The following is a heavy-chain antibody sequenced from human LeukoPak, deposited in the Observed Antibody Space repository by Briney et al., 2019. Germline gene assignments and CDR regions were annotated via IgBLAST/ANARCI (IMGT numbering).Heavy chain of an antibody. CDR1: GFTFSSYA. CDR2: ISGTGGTT. CDR3: AKHVPFGDY. J-gene: IGHJ4*02. Sequence: GGSLRLSCAASGFTFSSYATSWVRQAPGKGLEWVSFISGTGGTTFYADSVKGRFTISRDNSENTLYLQMNSLRDDDTAVYYCAKHVPFGDYWGQGTLVTVSS. V-gene: IGHV3-23*01. D-gene: IGHD3-10*01.